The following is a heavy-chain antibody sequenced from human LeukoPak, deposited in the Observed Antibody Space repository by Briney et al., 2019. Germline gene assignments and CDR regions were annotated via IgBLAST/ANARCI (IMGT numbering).Heavy chain of an antibody. V-gene: IGHV3-33*01. CDR1: GFTFSTNG. Sequence: GGSLRLSCAASGFTFSTNGIHWVRQAPGKGLEWVAVIWNDGSKDSYADSVKGRFTISRDNAKNSLYLQMNSLRAEDTALYYCARDGGGYYGSGSCWYYYYMDVWGKGTTVTVSS. CDR2: IWNDGSKD. J-gene: IGHJ6*03. CDR3: ARDGGGYYGSGSCWYYYYMDV. D-gene: IGHD3-10*01.